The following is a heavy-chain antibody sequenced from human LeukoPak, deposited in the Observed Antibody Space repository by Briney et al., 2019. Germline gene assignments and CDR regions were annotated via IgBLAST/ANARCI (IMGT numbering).Heavy chain of an antibody. Sequence: DPSETLSLTCTVSGGSISSSTYYWGWIRQPPGKGLEWIGSIYYSGNTYYNPSLKSRVTISVDTSKNQFSLKLSSVTAADTAVYYCARTTMVRGTYYMDVWGKGTTVTISS. CDR3: ARTTMVRGTYYMDV. D-gene: IGHD3-10*01. CDR2: IYYSGNT. V-gene: IGHV4-39*07. J-gene: IGHJ6*03. CDR1: GGSISSSTYY.